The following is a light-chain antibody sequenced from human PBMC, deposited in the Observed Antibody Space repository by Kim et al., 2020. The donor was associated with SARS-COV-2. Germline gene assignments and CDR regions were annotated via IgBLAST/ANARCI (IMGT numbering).Light chain of an antibody. CDR1: SSDVGGYNY. V-gene: IGLV2-11*01. CDR3: CSYAGSYTLV. J-gene: IGLJ3*02. Sequence: GQSVTISCTGTSSDVGGYNYVSWYQQHPGKAPKLMIYDVSKRPSGVPDRFSGSKSGNAASLTISGLQAADEADYYCCSYAGSYTLVFGGGTQLTVL. CDR2: DVS.